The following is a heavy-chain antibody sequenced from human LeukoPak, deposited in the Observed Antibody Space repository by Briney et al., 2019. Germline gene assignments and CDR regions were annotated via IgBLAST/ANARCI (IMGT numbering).Heavy chain of an antibody. D-gene: IGHD6-13*01. CDR1: GFTFSSYA. CDR2: ISYDGSNK. Sequence: GRSLRLSCAASGFTFSSYAMHWVRQAPGKGLKWVAVISYDGSNKYYADSVKGRFTISRDNSKNTLYLQMNSLRAEDTAVYYCARDPRQQLVLDYWGQGTLVTVSS. J-gene: IGHJ4*02. V-gene: IGHV3-30*04. CDR3: ARDPRQQLVLDY.